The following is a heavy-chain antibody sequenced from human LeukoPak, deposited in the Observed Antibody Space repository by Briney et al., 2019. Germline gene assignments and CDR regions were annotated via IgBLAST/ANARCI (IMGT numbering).Heavy chain of an antibody. J-gene: IGHJ3*02. Sequence: GGSLRLSCAASGFTVSSNYMSWVRQAPGKGLEWVSVIYSGGSTYYADSVKGRFTISRDNSKNTLYLQMNSLRAEDTAVYYCAKGPGPWAGNHAFDIWGQGTMATVSS. D-gene: IGHD1-14*01. CDR3: AKGPGPWAGNHAFDI. V-gene: IGHV3-53*01. CDR1: GFTVSSNY. CDR2: IYSGGST.